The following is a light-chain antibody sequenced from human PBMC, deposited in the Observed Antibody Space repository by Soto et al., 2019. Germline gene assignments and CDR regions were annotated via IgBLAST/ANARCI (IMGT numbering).Light chain of an antibody. CDR1: SHDVGGYNY. V-gene: IGLV2-14*01. CDR2: EVS. J-gene: IGLJ3*02. Sequence: QSALTQPASLSGSPGQSITMFCTGTSHDVGGYNYVSWYQQHPGKAPKLIIYEVSNRPSGISSRFSGSKSANTASLTISGLQAEDEAEYYCSSFTGSTTWVFGGGSKLTVL. CDR3: SSFTGSTTWV.